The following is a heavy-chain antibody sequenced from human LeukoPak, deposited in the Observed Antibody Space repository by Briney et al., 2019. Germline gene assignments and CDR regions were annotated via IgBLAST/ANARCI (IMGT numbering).Heavy chain of an antibody. D-gene: IGHD3-10*01. CDR2: IYYSGST. J-gene: IGHJ4*02. CDR3: ARDGRTQKRFGELLRVAFDS. CDR1: GGCINNENYF. V-gene: IGHV4-39*07. Sequence: PSETLSLTCSVSGGCINNENYFWGWIRQSPGKGMEWIGSIYYSGSTIYNPSLESRVSISVDTSKKQFSLTLTSVTAEDTAVYFCARDGRTQKRFGELLRVAFDSWSQGTLVTVSS.